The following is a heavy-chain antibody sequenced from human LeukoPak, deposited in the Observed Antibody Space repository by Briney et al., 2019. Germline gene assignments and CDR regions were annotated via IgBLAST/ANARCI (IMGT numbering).Heavy chain of an antibody. V-gene: IGHV4-34*01. Sequence: SETLPLTCAVYGGSFSGYYWSWIRQPPGKGLEWIGEINHSGSTNYNPSLKSRVTISVDTSKNQFSLKLSSVTAADTAVYYCARGEIIVVVVAATIGGPYYFDYWGQGTLVTVSS. CDR2: INHSGST. J-gene: IGHJ4*02. CDR3: ARGEIIVVVVAATIGGPYYFDY. D-gene: IGHD2-15*01. CDR1: GGSFSGYY.